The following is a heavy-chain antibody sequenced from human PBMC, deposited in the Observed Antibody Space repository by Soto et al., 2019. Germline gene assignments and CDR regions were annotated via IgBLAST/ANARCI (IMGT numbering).Heavy chain of an antibody. CDR2: IYYSGST. CDR3: ARYMKRDYFDY. Sequence: SETLPLTCTVSGGSISSGGYYWSWIRQPPGKGLEWIGYIYYSGSTYYNPSLKSRVTISVDTSKNQFSLKLSSVTAADTAVYYCARYMKRDYFDYWGQGTLVTVSS. D-gene: IGHD3-16*01. J-gene: IGHJ4*02. CDR1: GGSISSGGYY. V-gene: IGHV4-31*03.